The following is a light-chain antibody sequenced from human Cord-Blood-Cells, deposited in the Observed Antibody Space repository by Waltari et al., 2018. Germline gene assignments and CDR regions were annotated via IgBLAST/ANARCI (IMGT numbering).Light chain of an antibody. Sequence: HSARTQPRPVSGPPGPSVTISRTGTSSDVGGDTYVPWYQQPPGKAPKLMLYDVSQRPSGVPDRFSGSKSGNTASLTISGLQAEDEADYYCCSYAGSYTWVFGGGTKLTVL. J-gene: IGLJ3*02. CDR1: SSDVGGDTY. V-gene: IGLV2-11*01. CDR2: DVS. CDR3: CSYAGSYTWV.